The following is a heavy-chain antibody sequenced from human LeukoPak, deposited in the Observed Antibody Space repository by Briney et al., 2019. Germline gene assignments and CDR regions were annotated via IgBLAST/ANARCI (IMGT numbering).Heavy chain of an antibody. D-gene: IGHD6-6*01. Sequence: ASVKVSCKASGYTFTGYYMHWVRQAPGQGLEWMGWINPNSGGTNYAQKFQGRVTMTRDTSISTAYMELSRLRSDDTAVYYCARGRLAAGPRGLDFQHWGQGTLVTVSS. J-gene: IGHJ1*01. V-gene: IGHV1-2*02. CDR3: ARGRLAAGPRGLDFQH. CDR2: INPNSGGT. CDR1: GYTFTGYY.